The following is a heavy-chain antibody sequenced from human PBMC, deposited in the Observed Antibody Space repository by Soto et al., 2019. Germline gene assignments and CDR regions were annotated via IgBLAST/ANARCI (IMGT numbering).Heavy chain of an antibody. J-gene: IGHJ4*02. Sequence: LSLTFAVSGYSISSGYYWGWIRQPPGKGLEWIGSIYHSGSTYYNPSLKSRVTISVDTSKNQFSLKLSSVTDADTAVYYCARVRRSCWYLDYWGQGTLVTVSS. CDR1: GYSISSGYY. CDR3: ARVRRSCWYLDY. CDR2: IYHSGST. D-gene: IGHD6-19*01. V-gene: IGHV4-38-2*01.